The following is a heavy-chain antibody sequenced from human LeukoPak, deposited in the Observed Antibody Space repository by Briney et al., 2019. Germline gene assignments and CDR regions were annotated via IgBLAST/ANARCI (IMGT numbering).Heavy chain of an antibody. J-gene: IGHJ4*02. D-gene: IGHD6-13*01. CDR3: ATAAAGNRLHYFDY. V-gene: IGHV3-7*01. Sequence: PGGSLRLSCSASGFTFSTYWMSWVRQAPGKGLEWVANMRRDGNEIYYLDSVRGRFTISRDNAKNSLYLQMNSLRAEDTAVYYCATAAAGNRLHYFDYWGQGTLVTVSS. CDR2: MRRDGNEI. CDR1: GFTFSTYW.